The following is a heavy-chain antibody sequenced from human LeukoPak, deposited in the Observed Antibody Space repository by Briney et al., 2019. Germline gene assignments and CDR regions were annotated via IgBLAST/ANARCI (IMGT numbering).Heavy chain of an antibody. D-gene: IGHD2-8*01. V-gene: IGHV4-34*01. J-gene: IGHJ4*02. CDR1: GGSFSGYY. Sequence: SSETLSLTCAVYGGSFSGYYWSWIRQPPGKGLEWFGEINHSGSTNYNPSLKSRVTISVDTSKNQFSLKLSSVTAADTAVYYCARMGMCTNGVCNRQAPSFDYWGQGTLVTVSS. CDR2: INHSGST. CDR3: ARMGMCTNGVCNRQAPSFDY.